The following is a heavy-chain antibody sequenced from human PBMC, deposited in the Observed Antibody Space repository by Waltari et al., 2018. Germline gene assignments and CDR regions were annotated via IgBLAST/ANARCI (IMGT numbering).Heavy chain of an antibody. CDR2: IRYDGSNK. D-gene: IGHD3-22*01. J-gene: IGHJ3*02. V-gene: IGHV3-30*02. CDR3: AKDLYYYDSSEAFDI. CDR1: GFTFSSYG. Sequence: QVQLVESGGGVVQPGGSLRLSCAASGFTFSSYGMHWVRPAPGKGLEWVAFIRYDGSNKYYADSVKGRFTISRDNSKNTLYLQMNSLRAEDTAVYYCAKDLYYYDSSEAFDIWGQGTMVTVSS.